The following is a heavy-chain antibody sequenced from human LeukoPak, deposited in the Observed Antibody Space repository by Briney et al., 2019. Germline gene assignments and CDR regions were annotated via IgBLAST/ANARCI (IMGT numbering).Heavy chain of an antibody. J-gene: IGHJ4*02. Sequence: SETLSLTCTVSGGSISSYYWSWIRLPPGKGPEWIGYVYYSGSTNYNPSLKSRVTISVDTSKNQFSLKLSSVTAADTAVYYCARQVRGVIMSWGQGTLVTVSS. CDR3: ARQVRGVIMS. CDR2: VYYSGST. D-gene: IGHD3-10*01. V-gene: IGHV4-59*01. CDR1: GGSISSYY.